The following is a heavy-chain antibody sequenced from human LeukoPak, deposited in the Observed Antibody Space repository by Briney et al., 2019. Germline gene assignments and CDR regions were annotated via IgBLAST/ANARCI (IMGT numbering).Heavy chain of an antibody. Sequence: GGSLRLSCAASGFTFSSYAMSWVRQAPGKGPEWVGRIKSKTDGGTTDYAAPVKGRFTISRDDSKNTLYLQMNSLKTEDTAVYYCSTTYYYDSSEGYWGQGTLVTVSS. J-gene: IGHJ4*02. CDR1: GFTFSSYA. V-gene: IGHV3-15*01. CDR3: STTYYYDSSEGY. CDR2: IKSKTDGGTT. D-gene: IGHD3-22*01.